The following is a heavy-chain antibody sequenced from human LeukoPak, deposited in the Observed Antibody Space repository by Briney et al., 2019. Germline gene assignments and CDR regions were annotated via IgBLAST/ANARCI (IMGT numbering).Heavy chain of an antibody. D-gene: IGHD6-19*01. CDR1: GGSISSSSYY. CDR2: IYYSGST. J-gene: IGHJ4*02. V-gene: IGHV4-39*01. CDR3: ARPSSGWILDY. Sequence: PSETLSLTCTVSGGSISSSSYYGGWIRQPPGKGLEWIGSIYYSGSTYYNPSLKSRVTISVDTSKNQFSLKLSSVTAADTAVYYCARPSSGWILDYWGQGTLVTVSS.